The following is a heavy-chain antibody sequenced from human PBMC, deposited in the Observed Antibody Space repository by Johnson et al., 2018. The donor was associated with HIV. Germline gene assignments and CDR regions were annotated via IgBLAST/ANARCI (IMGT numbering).Heavy chain of an antibody. J-gene: IGHJ3*02. CDR1: GFTFSSYA. CDR3: SRGPGRQEGTRWGDAFDI. V-gene: IGHV3-30-3*01. CDR2: ISYDGSNN. D-gene: IGHD3-16*01. Sequence: QVQLVESGGGVVQPGRSLRLSCAASGFTFSSYAMHWVRQAPGKGLEWVSVISYDGSNNYYADSVKGRFTISRDNSKNTLYLQMNGLRAEETAVYYCSRGPGRQEGTRWGDAFDIWGQGTMVTVSS.